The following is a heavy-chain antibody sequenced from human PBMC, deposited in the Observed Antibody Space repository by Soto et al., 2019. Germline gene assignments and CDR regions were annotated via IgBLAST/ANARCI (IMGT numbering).Heavy chain of an antibody. CDR3: ARMGDVPYYYYGMDV. CDR1: GYTFSTYG. CDR2: INGSNGNT. D-gene: IGHD3-16*01. Sequence: QVQLVQSGAEVKKPGASVKVSCKASGYTFSTYGISWVRQAPGQGLEWMGWINGSNGNTNYAPKLQGRITMTTDTSTTTAYMELRSLRSDDTAVYYCARMGDVPYYYYGMDVWGQGTTVTVSS. J-gene: IGHJ6*02. V-gene: IGHV1-18*01.